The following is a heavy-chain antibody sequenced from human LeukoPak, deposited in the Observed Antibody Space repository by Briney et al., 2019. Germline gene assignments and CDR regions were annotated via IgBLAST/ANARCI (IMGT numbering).Heavy chain of an antibody. Sequence: ASVKVSCKACGYTFTSYGISWVRQAPGQGLEWMGWISAYNGNTNYAQKLRGRVTMTTDTSTSTAYMELRSLRSDDTAVYYCAREGIYGGNSGGILDYWGQGTLVTVSS. CDR2: ISAYNGNT. J-gene: IGHJ4*02. CDR1: GYTFTSYG. CDR3: AREGIYGGNSGGILDY. D-gene: IGHD4-23*01. V-gene: IGHV1-18*01.